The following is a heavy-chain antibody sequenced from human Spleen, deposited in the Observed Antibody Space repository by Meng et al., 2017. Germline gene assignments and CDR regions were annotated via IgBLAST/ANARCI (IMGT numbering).Heavy chain of an antibody. CDR3: ARVQYYDILAGQSHSGFDI. Sequence: SVKVSCKASGGTFSSYAISWVRQAPGQGLEWMGGIIPIFGTANYAKKFQGRVTITTDESTSTAYMELSSLKSEDTAVYYCARVQYYDILAGQSHSGFDIWGQGTMVTVSS. CDR1: GGTFSSYA. J-gene: IGHJ3*02. V-gene: IGHV1-69*05. D-gene: IGHD3-9*01. CDR2: IIPIFGTA.